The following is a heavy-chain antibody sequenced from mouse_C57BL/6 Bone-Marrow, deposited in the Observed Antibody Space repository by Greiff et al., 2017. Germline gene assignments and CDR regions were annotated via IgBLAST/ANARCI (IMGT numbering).Heavy chain of an antibody. CDR3: ARCPLYYYGSSYYAMDY. J-gene: IGHJ4*01. V-gene: IGHV1-54*01. Sequence: VQLQQSGAELVRPGTSVKVSCKASGYAFTNYLIEWVKQRPGQGLEWIGVINPGSGGTNYNEKFKGKETLTADKSSSTAYMQLSSLTSEDSAVYFCARCPLYYYGSSYYAMDYWGQGTSVTVSS. CDR1: GYAFTNYL. D-gene: IGHD1-1*01. CDR2: INPGSGGT.